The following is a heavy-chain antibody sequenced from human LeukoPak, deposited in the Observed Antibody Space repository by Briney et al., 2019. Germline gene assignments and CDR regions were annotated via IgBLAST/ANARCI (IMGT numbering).Heavy chain of an antibody. CDR2: ISSGGCT. D-gene: IGHD6-13*01. V-gene: IGHV3-23*01. J-gene: IGHJ5*02. CDR1: GFTFSSYA. Sequence: GGSLRLFCAAAGFTFSSYAMSWVRQAPGKGLEWVSGISSGGCTYYADSVKGRFTISRDNSKNTLYLQMNNLRAENTAVYYCAKDGYSNSRYDWFDPWGQGTLVTVSS. CDR3: AKDGYSNSRYDWFDP.